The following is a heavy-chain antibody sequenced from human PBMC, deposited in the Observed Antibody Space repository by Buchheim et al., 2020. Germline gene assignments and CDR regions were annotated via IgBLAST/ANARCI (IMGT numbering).Heavy chain of an antibody. Sequence: EVQLVESGGGLVQPGGSLRLSCAASGFTFSSYSMNWVRQTPGKGLEWVSYISSSSSTIYYADSVKGRFTISRDNAKNSLYLQVNSLRDEDTTVYYCASYDSSGYPYWGQGTL. J-gene: IGHJ4*02. CDR1: GFTFSSYS. CDR3: ASYDSSGYPY. D-gene: IGHD3-22*01. V-gene: IGHV3-48*02. CDR2: ISSSSSTI.